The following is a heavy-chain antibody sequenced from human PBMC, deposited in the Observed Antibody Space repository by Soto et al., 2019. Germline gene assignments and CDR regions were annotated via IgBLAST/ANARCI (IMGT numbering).Heavy chain of an antibody. CDR1: GCTFISFY. D-gene: IGHD2-15*01. CDR2: IYPGDSEI. Sequence: GESLKISSKGAGCTFISFYILWVRQMPGKGLEWMGIIYPGDSEIRYSPSFQGQVTISADKAISTAYLQWSSLKASDTAMYYCARLVGSAPYYYGVGIWGEGPTVTGSS. J-gene: IGHJ6*04. V-gene: IGHV5-51*01. CDR3: ARLVGSAPYYYGVGI.